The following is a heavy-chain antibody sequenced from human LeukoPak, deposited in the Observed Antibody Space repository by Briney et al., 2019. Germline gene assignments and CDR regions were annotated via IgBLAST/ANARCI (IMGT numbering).Heavy chain of an antibody. CDR1: EFTFSNFW. CDR3: AREMRRLVGAIPTRGGFDY. Sequence: GGSLRLSCSASEFTFSNFWMSWVRQAPGKGPEWVANIKQDGSEKYYVDSVKGRFTISRDNAKNSLYLQMNSLRAEDTAVYYCAREMRRLVGAIPTRGGFDYWGQGTLVTVSS. D-gene: IGHD1-26*01. V-gene: IGHV3-7*01. CDR2: IKQDGSEK. J-gene: IGHJ4*02.